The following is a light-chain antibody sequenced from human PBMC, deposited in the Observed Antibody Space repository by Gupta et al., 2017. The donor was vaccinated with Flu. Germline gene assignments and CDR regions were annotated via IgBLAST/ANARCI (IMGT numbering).Light chain of an antibody. V-gene: IGLV2-14*01. J-gene: IGLJ3*02. CDR2: EVS. CDR3: CAYTTSYTLV. CDR1: SNDVGGYNF. Sequence: QSALTQPASVSGSPGQSITISCTGTSNDVGGYNFVSWYQQHPGKAPRLLIYEVSNRPSGVSNRFSGSKSGNTASLTISGLQAEDEGKYYCCAYTTSYTLVFGGGTKLTVL.